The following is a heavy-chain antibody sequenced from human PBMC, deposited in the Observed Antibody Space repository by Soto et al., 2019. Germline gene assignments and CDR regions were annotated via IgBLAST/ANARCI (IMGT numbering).Heavy chain of an antibody. D-gene: IGHD2-2*01. CDR1: GFTFSNYG. V-gene: IGHV3-23*01. Sequence: EVLLLESGGGLVQPGGSLRLSCVGSGFTFSNYGMSWVRQPPGKGLEWVSSMSGASERIYREDSEKGRFTISRDNSKNSVYLQVSGLRADDTAVYYCAKGHTSENGHYSYYGMDVWGQGTTVTVS. CDR2: MSGASERI. J-gene: IGHJ6*02. CDR3: AKGHTSENGHYSYYGMDV.